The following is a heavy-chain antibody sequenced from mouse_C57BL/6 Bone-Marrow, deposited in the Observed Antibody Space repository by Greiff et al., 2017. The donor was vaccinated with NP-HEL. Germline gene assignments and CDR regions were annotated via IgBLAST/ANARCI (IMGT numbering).Heavy chain of an antibody. Sequence: EVQLQQSGPELVKPGASVKIPCKASGYTFTDYNMDWVKQSHGKSLEWIGDINPNNGGTIYNQKFKGKATLTVDKSSSTAYMELRSLTSEDTAVYYCARSRDGYSFAYWGQGTLVTVSA. J-gene: IGHJ3*01. D-gene: IGHD2-3*01. CDR1: GYTFTDYN. V-gene: IGHV1-18*01. CDR2: INPNNGGT. CDR3: ARSRDGYSFAY.